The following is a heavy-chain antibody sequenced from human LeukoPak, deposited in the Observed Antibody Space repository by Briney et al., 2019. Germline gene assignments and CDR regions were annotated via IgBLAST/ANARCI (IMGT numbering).Heavy chain of an antibody. CDR3: ARGIRRDYYDSSGYPNNWFDP. V-gene: IGHV1-2*02. J-gene: IGHJ5*02. CDR1: GYTFTGYY. D-gene: IGHD3-22*01. Sequence: ASVKVSCKASGYTFTGYYMHWVRQAPGQGLEWMGWINPNSGGTNYAQKFQGRVTMTRDTSISTAYMELSRLRSDDTAVYYCARGIRRDYYDSSGYPNNWFDPWGQGTLVTVSS. CDR2: INPNSGGT.